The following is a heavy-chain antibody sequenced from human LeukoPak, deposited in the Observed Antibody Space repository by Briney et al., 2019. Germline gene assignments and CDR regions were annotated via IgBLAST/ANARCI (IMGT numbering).Heavy chain of an antibody. J-gene: IGHJ6*02. Sequence: ASVKVSCKASGYTFTSNYIHWVRQAPGQGLEWMGWISAYNGNTNYAQKLQGRVTMTTDTSTSTAYMELRSLRSDDTAAYYCAREALWLQSTYYYYGMDVWGQGTTVTVSS. D-gene: IGHD2-21*01. V-gene: IGHV1-18*04. CDR1: GYTFTSNY. CDR2: ISAYNGNT. CDR3: AREALWLQSTYYYYGMDV.